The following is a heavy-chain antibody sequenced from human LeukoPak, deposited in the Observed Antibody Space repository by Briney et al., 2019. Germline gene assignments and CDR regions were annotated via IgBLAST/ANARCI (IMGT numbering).Heavy chain of an antibody. CDR3: ARGARTTVTPNAY. CDR2: INPNSGGT. D-gene: IGHD4-17*01. J-gene: IGHJ4*02. Sequence: ASVKVSCKASGYTFTSYGISWVRQAPGQGLEWMGWINPNSGGTNYAQKFQGRVTMTRDTSISTAYMELSRLRSDDTAVYYCARGARTTVTPNAYWGQGTLVTVSS. V-gene: IGHV1-2*02. CDR1: GYTFTSYG.